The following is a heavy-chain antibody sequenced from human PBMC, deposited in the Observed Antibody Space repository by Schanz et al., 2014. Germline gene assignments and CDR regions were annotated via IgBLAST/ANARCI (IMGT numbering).Heavy chain of an antibody. Sequence: VQLVESGGGVVQPGGSLRISCAASGFTFSGYAMTWVRQAPGKGLEWVATISGSSENTYYADSVKGRVTISRDNSRNTLFLQMRNLRADDTALYYCAKGKSEVRGIILDYWGQGTMVVVSS. D-gene: IGHD3-10*01. V-gene: IGHV3-23*04. J-gene: IGHJ4*02. CDR2: ISGSSENT. CDR1: GFTFSGYA. CDR3: AKGKSEVRGIILDY.